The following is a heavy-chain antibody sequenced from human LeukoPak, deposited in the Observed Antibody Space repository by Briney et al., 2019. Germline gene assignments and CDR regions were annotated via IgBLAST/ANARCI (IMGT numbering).Heavy chain of an antibody. CDR1: GGSISSYY. D-gene: IGHD6-13*01. Sequence: SETLSLTCTVSGGSISSYYWSWIRQPPGKGLEWIGYIYYSGTTNYNPSLKSRVTMSVDMSKNQFSLKLSSVTAADTAVYYCARRSSSWKNWFDPWGQGTLVTVSS. CDR3: ARRSSSWKNWFDP. CDR2: IYYSGTT. V-gene: IGHV4-59*01. J-gene: IGHJ5*02.